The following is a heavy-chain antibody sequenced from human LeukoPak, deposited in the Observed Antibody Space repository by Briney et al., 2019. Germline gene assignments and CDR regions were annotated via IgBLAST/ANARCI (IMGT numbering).Heavy chain of an antibody. CDR2: SSNSGTTL. V-gene: IGHV3-48*02. Sequence: GGSLRLSCAASGFTFSNYNINWVRQAPGKGLEWVSYSSNSGTTLYYADSVKGRFTVSRDNAKNSLYLQMSGLRDEDAAVYYCARGIGLTGSYYFDYWGQGTLVTVSS. CDR3: ARGIGLTGSYYFDY. J-gene: IGHJ4*02. CDR1: GFTFSNYN. D-gene: IGHD3-9*01.